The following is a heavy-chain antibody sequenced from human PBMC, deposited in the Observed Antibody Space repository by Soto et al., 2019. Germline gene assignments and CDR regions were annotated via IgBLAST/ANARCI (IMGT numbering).Heavy chain of an antibody. CDR3: ARYQGITFGGIIVPSVDY. V-gene: IGHV3-30*04. CDR1: GFTFTNSA. Sequence: QVQLVESGGGVVQPGRSLRLSCAASGFTFTNSALHWVRQAPGKGLDWVAVISYDGNHEYYADSVKGRFTISRDNLKNTLYLQMNILRPEDTAVYYCARYQGITFGGIIVPSVDYWGQGTLVTVSS. CDR2: ISYDGNHE. J-gene: IGHJ4*02. D-gene: IGHD3-16*02.